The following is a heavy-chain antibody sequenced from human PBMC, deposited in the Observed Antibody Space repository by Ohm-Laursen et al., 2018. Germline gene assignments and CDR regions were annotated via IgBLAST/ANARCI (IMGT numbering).Heavy chain of an antibody. V-gene: IGHV1-46*01. Sequence: ASVKVSCKASGYIFTNYYMHWVRQAPEQGFEWMGILNPTRGGTRTSLSQRFQDRVTMTRDTSASTAYMELSSLRSEDTAVYYCARGYYDSRGSAFEIWGQGTMVTVSS. CDR3: ARGYYDSRGSAFEI. CDR1: GYIFTNYY. CDR2: LNPTRGGTRT. D-gene: IGHD3-22*01. J-gene: IGHJ3*02.